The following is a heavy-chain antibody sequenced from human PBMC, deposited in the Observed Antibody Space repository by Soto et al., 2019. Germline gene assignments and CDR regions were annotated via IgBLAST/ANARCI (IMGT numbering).Heavy chain of an antibody. Sequence: QGQLVQSGSEVKKPGASVRVTCKASGYTFRNYGISWVREAPGQGLEWMGWVSAYNRNSNYAQKFEDRVIMTADTATSTAYLELRGLRSDDTAIYYCARDRQWEPLLYWGQGTLVTVSS. V-gene: IGHV1-18*01. CDR3: ARDRQWEPLLY. CDR1: GYTFRNYG. D-gene: IGHD1-26*01. J-gene: IGHJ4*02. CDR2: VSAYNRNS.